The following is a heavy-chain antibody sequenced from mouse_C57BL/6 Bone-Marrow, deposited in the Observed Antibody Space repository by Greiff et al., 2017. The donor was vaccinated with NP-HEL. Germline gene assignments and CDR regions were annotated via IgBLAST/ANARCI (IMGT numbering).Heavy chain of an antibody. D-gene: IGHD2-4*01. CDR2: IDPETGGT. V-gene: IGHV1-15*01. Sequence: VQLQQSGAELVRPGASVTLSCKASGYTFTDYEMHWVKQTPVHGLEWIGAIDPETGGTAYNQKFKGKAILTADKSSSTAYMELRSLTSEDSAVYYCTRDYDDGLGFPYWGQGTLVTVSA. J-gene: IGHJ3*01. CDR3: TRDYDDGLGFPY. CDR1: GYTFTDYE.